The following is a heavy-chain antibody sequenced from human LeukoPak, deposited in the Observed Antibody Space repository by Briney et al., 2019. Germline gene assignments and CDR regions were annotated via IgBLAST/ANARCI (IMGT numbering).Heavy chain of an antibody. V-gene: IGHV3-23*01. J-gene: IGHJ6*03. CDR2: ISGRGGNT. CDR1: GLTFSSYA. Sequence: GGSLRLSCAASGLTFSSYAMSWVRQAPGRGVEWVSAISGRGGNTYYAVSVKGRFPLSRDNSRNTLYLQMTSLRAEDTVVYYCANAGSGYYYYGSGSYYKDYYYMDVWGKGTTVTVSS. D-gene: IGHD3-10*01. CDR3: ANAGSGYYYYGSGSYYKDYYYMDV.